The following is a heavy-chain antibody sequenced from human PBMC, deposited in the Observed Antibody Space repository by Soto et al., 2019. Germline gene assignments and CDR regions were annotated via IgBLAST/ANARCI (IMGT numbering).Heavy chain of an antibody. CDR3: ARSPTRSNYADYFAP. Sequence: EVQLVESGGGLVQPGGSLRLSCAASGFTVSNSYMSWVRQAPGKGLEYVSVIYSGGGTYYADSVKGRITISRDNSKNTLYLQMNSLGAEDTAVYDCARSPTRSNYADYFAPWVQGSLVTVSS. CDR1: GFTVSNSY. J-gene: IGHJ5*02. CDR2: IYSGGGT. D-gene: IGHD4-17*01. V-gene: IGHV3-66*01.